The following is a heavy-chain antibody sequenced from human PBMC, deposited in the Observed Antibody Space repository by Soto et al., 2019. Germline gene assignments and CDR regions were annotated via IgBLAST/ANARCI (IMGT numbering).Heavy chain of an antibody. CDR3: ARGRPTVDY. CDR2: INHSGST. J-gene: IGHJ4*02. Sequence: PSETLSLTCAVYGGSFSGYYWSWIRQPPGKGLEWIGEINHSGSTNYNPSLKSRVTISVDTSKNQFSLKLSSVTAADTAVYYCARGRPTVDYWGQGTLVTVS. V-gene: IGHV4-34*01. CDR1: GGSFSGYY. D-gene: IGHD4-17*01.